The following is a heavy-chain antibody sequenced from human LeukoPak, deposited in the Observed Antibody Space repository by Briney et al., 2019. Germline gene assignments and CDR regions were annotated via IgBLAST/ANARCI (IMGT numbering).Heavy chain of an antibody. CDR3: ARHGRGYYNGMDV. D-gene: IGHD3-10*01. CDR2: IYYSGST. CDR1: GGSISIYY. Sequence: SETLSLTCTVSGGSISIYYWSWIRQPPGKGLEWIGYIYYSGSTNYNPSLKRRVIISVDTSKNQFSLKVSSVTAADTAVYYCARHGRGYYNGMDVWGQGTTVTVSS. V-gene: IGHV4-59*08. J-gene: IGHJ6*02.